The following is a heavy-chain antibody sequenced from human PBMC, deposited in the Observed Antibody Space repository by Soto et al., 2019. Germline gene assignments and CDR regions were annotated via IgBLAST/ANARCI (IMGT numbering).Heavy chain of an antibody. CDR1: GGSISSGSYF. CDR3: ATESRYSSSSNDY. D-gene: IGHD6-6*01. CDR2: IYYSGST. V-gene: IGHV4-39*01. J-gene: IGHJ4*02. Sequence: SETLSLTCTVSGGSISSGSYFWGWIRQPPGKGLEWIGSIYYSGSTSYNPSLRSRVTMSVDTSKNQFSLKLSSVNAADTAVYYCATESRYSSSSNDYWGQGTLVTVSS.